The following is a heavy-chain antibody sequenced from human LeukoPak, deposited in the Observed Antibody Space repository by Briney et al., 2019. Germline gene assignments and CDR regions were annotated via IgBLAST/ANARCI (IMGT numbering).Heavy chain of an antibody. V-gene: IGHV1-69*05. D-gene: IGHD3-22*01. J-gene: IGHJ4*02. CDR2: IIPIFGTA. CDR3: ARRLNYYDSSGYPSSSDY. Sequence: SVKVSCKASGGTFSSYAISWVRQAPGQGLEWMGRIIPIFGTANYAQKFQGRVTITTDESTSTAYMELSSLRSEDTAVYYCARRLNYYDSSGYPSSSDYWGQGTLITVSS. CDR1: GGTFSSYA.